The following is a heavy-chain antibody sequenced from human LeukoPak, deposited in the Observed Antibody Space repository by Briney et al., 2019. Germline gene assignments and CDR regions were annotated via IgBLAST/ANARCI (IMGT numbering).Heavy chain of an antibody. Sequence: ASVKVSCKASAYTFNQYGISWVRRAPGQGLEWMGWISAYNGHTDYAQKLQGRVTMTTDTSTTTVYMELRSLRSDDTAVYYCARDQREYGMDVWGQGTTVTVSS. V-gene: IGHV1-18*01. CDR2: ISAYNGHT. CDR3: ARDQREYGMDV. J-gene: IGHJ6*02. CDR1: AYTFNQYG.